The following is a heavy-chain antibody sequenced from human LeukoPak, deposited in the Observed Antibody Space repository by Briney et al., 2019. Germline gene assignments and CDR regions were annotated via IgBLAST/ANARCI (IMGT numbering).Heavy chain of an antibody. Sequence: SKTLSLTCTASGGSINSYYWSWIRQPPGKGLEWIGYIYYSGGTNYNPSLKSRVTISVDTSSNQFSLKLSSVTAADTAVYYCARIPFWGGFDRYFDKWGQGTLVTVSS. V-gene: IGHV4-59*01. CDR3: ARIPFWGGFDRYFDK. CDR2: IYYSGGT. CDR1: GGSINSYY. D-gene: IGHD3-3*01. J-gene: IGHJ4*02.